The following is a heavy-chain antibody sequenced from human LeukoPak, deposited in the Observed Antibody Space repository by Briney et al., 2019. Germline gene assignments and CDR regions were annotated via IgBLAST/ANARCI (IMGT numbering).Heavy chain of an antibody. J-gene: IGHJ4*01. V-gene: IGHV3-23*01. CDR2: LSGSGITT. D-gene: IGHD6-19*01. CDR1: GFTFSNST. CDR3: AKGIYSSGWSYFDY. Sequence: GGSLRLSCAASGFTFSNSTMSWVRQAPGKGLEWVSTLSGSGITTYYADSVKGRFTISRDNSKNTLYLQMNGLRAEDTAVYYCAKGIYSSGWSYFDYWGHVTLVTVSS.